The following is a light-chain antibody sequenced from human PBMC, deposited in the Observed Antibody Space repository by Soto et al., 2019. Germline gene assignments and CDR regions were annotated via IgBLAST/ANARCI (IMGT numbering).Light chain of an antibody. CDR2: KAS. CDR3: QQYNSYSTWT. V-gene: IGKV1-5*03. Sequence: DVQLTQSPSFLSASVGDRVSITCRASQDISTYLAWYQQKPGKAPKLLIYKASSLESGVPSRFSGSGSGTEFTLTISSLQPDDFATYYCQQYNSYSTWTFGQGTKVEIK. J-gene: IGKJ1*01. CDR1: QDISTY.